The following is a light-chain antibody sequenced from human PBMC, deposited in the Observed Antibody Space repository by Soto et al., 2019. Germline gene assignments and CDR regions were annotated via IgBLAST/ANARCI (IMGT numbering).Light chain of an antibody. CDR2: GVS. CDR1: QSVDDSS. Sequence: ETVLTQSPGTLSLSPGETATLSCRASQSVDDSSVAWYQQKPGQSPRLLIYGVSTRATGIPERFSGSGSGTDFALTVSRLEPEGFAVYYYQHLAITFVTFGQGTRLEIK. V-gene: IGKV3-20*01. J-gene: IGKJ5*01. CDR3: QHLAITFVT.